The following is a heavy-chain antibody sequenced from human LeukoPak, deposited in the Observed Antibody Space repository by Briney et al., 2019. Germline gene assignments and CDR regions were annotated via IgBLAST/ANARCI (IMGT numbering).Heavy chain of an antibody. J-gene: IGHJ4*02. Sequence: ASVKVSCKTSGYTFTGYYMHWVRQAPGQGLEWMGWINPDSGDSKHAQKFQGRVTMTRDTSISTAYMELSRLRSDDTAVYYCARDLSLSGGNLDYWGQGTLVTVSS. D-gene: IGHD4-23*01. CDR3: ARDLSLSGGNLDY. V-gene: IGHV1-2*02. CDR2: INPDSGDS. CDR1: GYTFTGYY.